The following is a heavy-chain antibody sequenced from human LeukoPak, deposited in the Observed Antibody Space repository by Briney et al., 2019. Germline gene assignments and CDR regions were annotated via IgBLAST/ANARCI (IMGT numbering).Heavy chain of an antibody. Sequence: GGSLRLSCAASGFTFSSYGMHWVRQAPGKGLEWVAVIWYDGSNKYYADSVKGRSTISRDNSKNTLYLQMNGLRAEDTAVYYCARDLYDSSGYHFSYYYYYYMDVWGKGTTVTVSS. CDR3: ARDLYDSSGYHFSYYYYYYMDV. J-gene: IGHJ6*03. D-gene: IGHD3-22*01. CDR2: IWYDGSNK. V-gene: IGHV3-33*01. CDR1: GFTFSSYG.